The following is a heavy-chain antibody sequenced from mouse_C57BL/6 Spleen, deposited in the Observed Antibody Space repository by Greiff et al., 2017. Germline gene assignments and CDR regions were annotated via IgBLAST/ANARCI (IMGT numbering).Heavy chain of an antibody. J-gene: IGHJ4*01. CDR2: IYPGSGNT. CDR1: GYTFTDYY. CDR3: ARSVITTVVATPPAMDY. V-gene: IGHV1-76*01. Sequence: QVQLQQSGAELVRPGASVKLSCKASGYTFTDYYINWVKQRPGQGLEWIARIYPGSGNTYYNEKFKGKATLTAEKSSSTAYMQLSSLTSEDSAVYFCARSVITTVVATPPAMDYWGQGTSVTVSS. D-gene: IGHD1-1*01.